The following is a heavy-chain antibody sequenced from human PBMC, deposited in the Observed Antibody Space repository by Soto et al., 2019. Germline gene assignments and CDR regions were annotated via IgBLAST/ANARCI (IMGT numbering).Heavy chain of an antibody. Sequence: PGESLKISCKGSGYSFTSYWINWVRQMPGKGLEWMGRIDPSDSYTNYSPSFQGHVTISADKSISTAYLQWSSLRASDTAMYYCARELVGATNYYGMDVWGQGTTVTVSS. CDR1: GYSFTSYW. CDR3: ARELVGATNYYGMDV. V-gene: IGHV5-10-1*01. D-gene: IGHD1-26*01. J-gene: IGHJ6*02. CDR2: IDPSDSYT.